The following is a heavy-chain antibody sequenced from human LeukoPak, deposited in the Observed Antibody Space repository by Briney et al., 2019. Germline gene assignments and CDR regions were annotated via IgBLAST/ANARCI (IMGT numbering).Heavy chain of an antibody. CDR2: LYYSVTT. V-gene: IGHV4-39*02. CDR1: GGSISNSHYY. Sequence: PSETLSLTCTVSGGSISNSHYYWGWIRQPPGKGLEWIGTLYYSVTTYYNPSLKSRVTISVDTSKNQFSLKLSSVTAADTAVYYCAREARGVIVIRYFDYWGQGTLVTVSS. J-gene: IGHJ4*02. CDR3: AREARGVIVIRYFDY. D-gene: IGHD3-16*02.